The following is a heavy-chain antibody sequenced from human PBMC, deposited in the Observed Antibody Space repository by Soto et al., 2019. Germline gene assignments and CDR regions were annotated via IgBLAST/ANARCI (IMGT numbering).Heavy chain of an antibody. CDR3: ARIPYSSGWYDY. V-gene: IGHV2-70*01. Sequence: SGPTLVNPTQTLTLTCTFSGFSLSTSGMCVSWIRQPPGKALEWLALIDWDDDKYYSTSLKTRLTISKDTSKNQVVLTMTNMDPVDTXTYYCARIPYSSGWYDYWGQGTLVTVSS. J-gene: IGHJ4*02. CDR1: GFSLSTSGMC. D-gene: IGHD6-19*01. CDR2: IDWDDDK.